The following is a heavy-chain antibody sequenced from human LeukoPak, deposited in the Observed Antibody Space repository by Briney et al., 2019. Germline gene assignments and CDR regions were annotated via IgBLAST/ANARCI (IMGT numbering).Heavy chain of an antibody. J-gene: IGHJ4*02. CDR3: AREPSGAGGYDY. CDR2: ISPNSGGT. V-gene: IGHV1-2*02. Sequence: GASVKVSCKASGGTFSSYAISWVRQAPGQGLEWMAWISPNSGGTNYVQKFQGRVTVTRDTSISTDYMEISGLTSDDTALYYCAREPSGAGGYDYWGQGTLVTVPS. CDR1: GGTFSSYA. D-gene: IGHD3-10*01.